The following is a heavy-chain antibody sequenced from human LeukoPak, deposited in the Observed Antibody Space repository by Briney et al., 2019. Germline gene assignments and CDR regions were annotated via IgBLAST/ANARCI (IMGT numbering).Heavy chain of an antibody. CDR3: ARHRTASDY. CDR1: GFTFSSYA. V-gene: IGHV3-30*03. D-gene: IGHD3-16*02. J-gene: IGHJ4*02. Sequence: GGSLRLSCAASGFTFSSYAMNWVRQAPGKGLEWVAVISYDGSNKYYADSVKGRFTISRDNAKSSLYLQMNSLRAEDTALYYCARHRTASDYWGQGTLVTVSS. CDR2: ISYDGSNK.